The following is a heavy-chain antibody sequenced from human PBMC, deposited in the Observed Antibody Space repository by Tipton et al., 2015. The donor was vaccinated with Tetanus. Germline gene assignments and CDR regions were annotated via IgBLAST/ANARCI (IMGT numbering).Heavy chain of an antibody. J-gene: IGHJ3*02. V-gene: IGHV4-39*01. CDR3: ARRQDSGSYFLAAFDI. Sequence: LRLSCPVSGGSISSSSYFWGWIRQPPGKGLEWIGSIYYSGSTYYNPSLKSRVTISVDTSKNQFSLKLSSVTAADTAVYYCARRQDSGSYFLAAFDIWGQGTMVTVSS. D-gene: IGHD1-26*01. CDR2: IYYSGST. CDR1: GGSISSSSYF.